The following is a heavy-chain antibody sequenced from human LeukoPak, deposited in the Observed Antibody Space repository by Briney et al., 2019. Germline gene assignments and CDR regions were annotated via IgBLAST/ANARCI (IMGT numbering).Heavy chain of an antibody. V-gene: IGHV3-74*01. J-gene: IGHJ4*02. CDR3: ARGPPDGSGSYYPGDY. D-gene: IGHD3-10*01. Sequence: GGSLRLSCAASGFTFSSHWMHWVRQAPGKGLVWVSRISSDGSSTSFADSVKGRFTVSRDNAENTLYLHMNSLRDEDTAVYFCARGPPDGSGSYYPGDYWGQGTLVTVSS. CDR1: GFTFSSHW. CDR2: ISSDGSST.